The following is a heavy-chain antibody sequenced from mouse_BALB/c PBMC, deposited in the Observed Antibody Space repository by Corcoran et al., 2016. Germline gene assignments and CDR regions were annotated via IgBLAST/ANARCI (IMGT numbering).Heavy chain of an antibody. Sequence: EVQLQQSGAELVKTGASVKLSCTASGFNIKDTYMHWVKQRPAQGLEWIGRIDPANGSTKYDPKFQGKATMTADTSSNKVYLQLSSLTSEATAVYYCGRSREGNYVVYWGQGTTLTVSS. J-gene: IGHJ2*01. CDR3: GRSREGNYVVY. CDR2: IDPANGST. CDR1: GFNIKDTY. V-gene: IGHV14-3*02. D-gene: IGHD2-1*01.